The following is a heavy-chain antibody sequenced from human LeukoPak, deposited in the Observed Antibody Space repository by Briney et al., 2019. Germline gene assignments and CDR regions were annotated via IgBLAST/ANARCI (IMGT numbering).Heavy chain of an antibody. J-gene: IGHJ4*02. Sequence: PGGSLRLSCAASGFTVITNDMTWVRQAPGKGLEWVSYISSSGSTTYYADSVKGRFTISRDNAKISVFLQMNSLRAEDTAVYYCASDPSTSSWWGQGTLVTVSS. CDR1: GFTVITND. CDR3: ASDPSTSSW. D-gene: IGHD2-2*01. CDR2: ISSSGSTT. V-gene: IGHV3-48*03.